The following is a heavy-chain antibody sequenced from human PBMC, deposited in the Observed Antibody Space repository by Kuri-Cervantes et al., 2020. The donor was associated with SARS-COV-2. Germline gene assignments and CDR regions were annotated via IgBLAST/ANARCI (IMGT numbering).Heavy chain of an antibody. J-gene: IGHJ5*02. Sequence: ESLKISCTVSGGSISSNYWSWIRQRAGKGLEWIGRIYTSGCTNYNPSLKSRVTMSVDTSKNQFSLKLSSVTAADTAVYYCAKDIGVVLAASTLSWLDPWGQGTLVTVSS. V-gene: IGHV4-4*07. CDR2: IYTSGCT. CDR3: AKDIGVVLAASTLSWLDP. D-gene: IGHD2-2*01. CDR1: GGSISSNY.